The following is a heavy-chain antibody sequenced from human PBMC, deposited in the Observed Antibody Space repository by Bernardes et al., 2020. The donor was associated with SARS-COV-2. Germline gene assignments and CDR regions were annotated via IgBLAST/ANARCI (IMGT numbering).Heavy chain of an antibody. CDR1: GGTFSSYA. J-gene: IGHJ2*01. CDR3: ARGGYSYGFRGYFDL. V-gene: IGHV1-69*13. Sequence: SVKVSCKASGGTFSSYAISWVRQAPGQGLEWMGGIIPIFGTANYAQKFQGRVTITADESTSTAYMELSSLRSEDTAVYYCARGGYSYGFRGYFDLWGRGTLVTVSS. D-gene: IGHD5-18*01. CDR2: IIPIFGTA.